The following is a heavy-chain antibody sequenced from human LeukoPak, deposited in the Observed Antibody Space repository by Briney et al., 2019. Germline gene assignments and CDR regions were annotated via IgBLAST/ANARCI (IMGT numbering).Heavy chain of an antibody. J-gene: IGHJ4*02. CDR3: ARSDGYSGYDYEDY. CDR2: INPNSGGT. Sequence: ASVKVSCKASGYTFTGYYMHWVRQAPGQGLEWMGWINPNSGGTNYAQEFQGRVTMTRDTSISTAYMELSRLRSDDTAVYYCARSDGYSGYDYEDYWGQGTLVTVSS. D-gene: IGHD5-12*01. V-gene: IGHV1-2*02. CDR1: GYTFTGYY.